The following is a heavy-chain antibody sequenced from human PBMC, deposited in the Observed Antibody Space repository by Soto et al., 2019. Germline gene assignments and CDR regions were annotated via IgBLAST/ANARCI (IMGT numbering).Heavy chain of an antibody. V-gene: IGHV3-23*01. CDR1: GFTFSSYS. D-gene: IGHD2-2*01. Sequence: GGSLRLSCAASGFTFSSYSMNWVRQAPGRGLEWVSTINSGGDTTYYSDSVKGQFTISRDSPKNTLFLLMTSLRAEDTAVYYCAKSGGPPASLDVYFDYWGQGTLVTVSS. J-gene: IGHJ4*02. CDR3: AKSGGPPASLDVYFDY. CDR2: INSGGDTT.